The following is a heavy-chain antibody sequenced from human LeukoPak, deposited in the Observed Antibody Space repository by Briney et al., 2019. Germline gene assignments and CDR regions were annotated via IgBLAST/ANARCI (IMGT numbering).Heavy chain of an antibody. D-gene: IGHD6-13*01. CDR1: GGSISSYY. J-gene: IGHJ6*03. Sequence: SETLSLTCTVSGGSISSYYWSWIRQPPGKGLEWIGYIYYSGSTNYNPSLKSRVTISVDTSKNQFSLKLSSVTAADTAVYYCARAWVGSSHFYFYYYMDVWGKGTTVTVSS. CDR2: IYYSGST. CDR3: ARAWVGSSHFYFYYYMDV. V-gene: IGHV4-59*12.